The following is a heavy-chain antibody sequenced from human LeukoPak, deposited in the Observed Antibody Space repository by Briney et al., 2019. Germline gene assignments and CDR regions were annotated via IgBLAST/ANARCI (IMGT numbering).Heavy chain of an antibody. CDR3: ARSGGYYDSSGYTNWFDP. CDR2: INAGNGNT. V-gene: IGHV1-3*01. Sequence: GRSLRLSCAASGFTFTSYAMHWVRQAPGQRLEWMGWINAGNGNTKYSQKFQGRVTITRDTSASTAYMELSSLRSEDTAVYYCARSGGYYDSSGYTNWFDPWGQGTLVTVSS. D-gene: IGHD3-22*01. CDR1: GFTFTSYA. J-gene: IGHJ5*02.